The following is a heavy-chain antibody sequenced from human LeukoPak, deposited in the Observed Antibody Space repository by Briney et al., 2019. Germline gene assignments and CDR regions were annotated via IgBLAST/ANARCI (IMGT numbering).Heavy chain of an antibody. J-gene: IGHJ4*02. Sequence: GGSLRLSCVTSEFTLNNAWMNWVRQAPGKGLEWIGRIKSKGDGGTIDYAAPVKGRFTISRDDSKNTLFLQMNSLKTEDTAAYNCTTGIYYFDTSGYYYWGQGTLVTVSS. D-gene: IGHD3-22*01. V-gene: IGHV3-15*01. CDR3: TTGIYYFDTSGYYY. CDR1: EFTLNNAW. CDR2: IKSKGDGGTI.